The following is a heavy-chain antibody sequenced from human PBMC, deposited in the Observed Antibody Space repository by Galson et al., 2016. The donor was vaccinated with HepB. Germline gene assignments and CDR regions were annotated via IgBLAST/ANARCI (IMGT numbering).Heavy chain of an antibody. Sequence: SLRLSCAASGFTFSTYAMSWVRQAPGKGLEWVSFISGSRGSAHYADSVKGRFTISRDKSKNTLYLQMNSLRAEDTAVYYCAKGCGGNCFPPDVWGQGTTVTVSS. J-gene: IGHJ6*02. V-gene: IGHV3-23*01. CDR2: ISGSRGSA. CDR3: AKGCGGNCFPPDV. D-gene: IGHD2-21*02. CDR1: GFTFSTYA.